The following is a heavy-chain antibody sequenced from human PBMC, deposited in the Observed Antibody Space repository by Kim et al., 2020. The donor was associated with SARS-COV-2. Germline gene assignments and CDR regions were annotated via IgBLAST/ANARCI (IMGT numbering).Heavy chain of an antibody. V-gene: IGHV4-59*01. Sequence: ETLSLTCTVSGGSISSYYWSWIRQPPGKGLEWIGYIYYSGSTNYNPSLKSRVTISVDTSKNQFSLKLSSVTAADTAVYYCARGTYYYGSGSYFQYYFDYWGQGTLVTVSS. CDR1: GGSISSYY. J-gene: IGHJ4*02. D-gene: IGHD3-10*01. CDR3: ARGTYYYGSGSYFQYYFDY. CDR2: IYYSGST.